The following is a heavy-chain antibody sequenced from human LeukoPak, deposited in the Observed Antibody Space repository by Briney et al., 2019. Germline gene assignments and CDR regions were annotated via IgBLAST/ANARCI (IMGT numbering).Heavy chain of an antibody. Sequence: HAGGSLRLSCAASGFTFSSYAMSWVRQAPGKGLEWVSAISGSGGSTYYADSVKGRFTISRDNSKNTLYLQMNSLRAEDTAVYYCAKRPSTTVTMDYWGQGTLVTVSS. D-gene: IGHD4-17*01. V-gene: IGHV3-23*01. J-gene: IGHJ4*02. CDR2: ISGSGGST. CDR3: AKRPSTTVTMDY. CDR1: GFTFSSYA.